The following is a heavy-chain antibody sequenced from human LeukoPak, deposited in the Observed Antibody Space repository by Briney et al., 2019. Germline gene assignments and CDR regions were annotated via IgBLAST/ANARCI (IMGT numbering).Heavy chain of an antibody. CDR3: TRGMDHINYAWFDP. Sequence: GGSLRLSCAASGFTFSSYWMSWVRQTPGKGLEWVSVIYSDGKVYYIDSVKGRFTISRDTSKNTVYLQMNSLRVEDTAVYYCTRGMDHINYAWFDPWGQGTLVIVSS. CDR1: GFTFSSYW. V-gene: IGHV3-66*01. CDR2: IYSDGKV. J-gene: IGHJ5*02. D-gene: IGHD4-11*01.